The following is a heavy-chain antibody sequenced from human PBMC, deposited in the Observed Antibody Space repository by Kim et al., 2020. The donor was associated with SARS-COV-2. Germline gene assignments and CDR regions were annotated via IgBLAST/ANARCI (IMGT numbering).Heavy chain of an antibody. Sequence: GGSLRLSCAASGFRFSNYAMYWVRQAPVKGLEWVAVISYDGSNQYYGDSVKGLFTISRDNSKNTVFLQMNSLTTEDTAVYYCAKVLGGSYHDSFDVWGQGTMVTVSS. CDR1: GFRFSNYA. CDR2: ISYDGSNQ. J-gene: IGHJ3*01. CDR3: AKVLGGSYHDSFDV. V-gene: IGHV3-30*18. D-gene: IGHD1-26*01.